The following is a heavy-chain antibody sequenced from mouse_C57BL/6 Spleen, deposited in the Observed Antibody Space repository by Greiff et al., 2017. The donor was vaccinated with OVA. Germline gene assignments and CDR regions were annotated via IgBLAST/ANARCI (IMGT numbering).Heavy chain of an antibody. D-gene: IGHD1-1*01. J-gene: IGHJ4*01. Sequence: VQLKQSGAELVRPGASVKLSCTASGFNIKDDYMHWVKQRPEQGLEWIGWIDPENGDTEYASKFQGKATITADTSSNTAYLQLSSLTSEDTAVYYCTTKRNYPYAMDYWGQGTSVTVSS. CDR2: IDPENGDT. V-gene: IGHV14-4*01. CDR1: GFNIKDDY. CDR3: TTKRNYPYAMDY.